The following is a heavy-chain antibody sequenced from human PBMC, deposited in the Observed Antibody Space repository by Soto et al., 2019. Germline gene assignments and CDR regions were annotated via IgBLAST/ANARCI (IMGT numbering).Heavy chain of an antibody. Sequence: PVGSLRLSCAASGFTVSSNYMSWVRQAPGKGLEWVSVIYSGGSTYYADSVKGRFTISRDNSKNTLYLQMNSLRAEDTAVYYCARYLGTYGMDVWGQGTTVTVSS. CDR1: GFTVSSNY. V-gene: IGHV3-53*01. CDR2: IYSGGST. J-gene: IGHJ6*02. CDR3: ARYLGTYGMDV.